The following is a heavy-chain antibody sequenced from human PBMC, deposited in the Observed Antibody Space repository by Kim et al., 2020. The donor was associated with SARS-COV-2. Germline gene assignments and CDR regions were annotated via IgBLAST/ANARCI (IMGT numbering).Heavy chain of an antibody. CDR1: GGTFSSYA. V-gene: IGHV1-69*13. D-gene: IGHD1-1*01. Sequence: SVKVSCKASGGTFSSYAISWVRQAPGQGLEWMGGIIPIFGTANYAQKFQGRVTITADESTSTAYMELSSLRSEDTAVYYCASQAWNWVNYYYYGMDVWGQGTTVTVSS. CDR2: IIPIFGTA. J-gene: IGHJ6*02. CDR3: ASQAWNWVNYYYYGMDV.